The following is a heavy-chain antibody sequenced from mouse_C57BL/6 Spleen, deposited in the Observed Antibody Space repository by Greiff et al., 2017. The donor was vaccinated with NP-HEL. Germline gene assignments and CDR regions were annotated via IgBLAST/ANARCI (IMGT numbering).Heavy chain of an antibody. Sequence: VQLQQSGAELVKPGASVKISCKASGYAFSSYWMNWVKQRPGKGLEWIGQIYPGDGDTNYNGKFKGKATLTADKSSSTAYMQLSSLTSEDSAVYFCARSPYCDGYYFDYWGQGTTLTVSS. J-gene: IGHJ2*01. CDR1: GYAFSSYW. D-gene: IGHD1-1*01. CDR2: IYPGDGDT. V-gene: IGHV1-80*01. CDR3: ARSPYCDGYYFDY.